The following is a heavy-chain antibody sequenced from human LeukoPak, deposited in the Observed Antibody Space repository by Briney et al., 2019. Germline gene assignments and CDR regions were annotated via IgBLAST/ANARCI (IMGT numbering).Heavy chain of an antibody. D-gene: IGHD5-18*01. J-gene: IGHJ4*02. Sequence: GGSLRLSCAASGFTFSSYGMHWVRQAPGKGLEWVAVISYDGSNEYYADSVKGRFTISRDNSKNTLFLQMNSLRAEDTAVYYCARDGFGLDTAMVSTIFDYWGQGTLVTVSS. CDR3: ARDGFGLDTAMVSTIFDY. CDR2: ISYDGSNE. CDR1: GFTFSSYG. V-gene: IGHV3-30*03.